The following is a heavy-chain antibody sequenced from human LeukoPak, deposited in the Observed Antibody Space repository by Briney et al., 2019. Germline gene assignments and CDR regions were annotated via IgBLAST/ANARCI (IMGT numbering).Heavy chain of an antibody. V-gene: IGHV3-30*18. J-gene: IGHJ4*02. D-gene: IGHD5-18*01. Sequence: PGGSLRLSCAASGFSFSSYGMHWVRQAPGKGLEWVAVISYDGSNKYYVDSVKGRFTISRDNSKNALYLQMNSLRAEDTAVYYCAKWLWGLYYFDYWGQGTLVTVSS. CDR2: ISYDGSNK. CDR3: AKWLWGLYYFDY. CDR1: GFSFSSYG.